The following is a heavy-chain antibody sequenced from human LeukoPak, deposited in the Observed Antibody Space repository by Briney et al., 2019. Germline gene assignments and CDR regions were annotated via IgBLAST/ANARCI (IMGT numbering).Heavy chain of an antibody. CDR3: ARDSTWVLDY. V-gene: IGHV3-7*03. CDR1: GFMFSSNW. J-gene: IGHJ4*02. Sequence: GGSLRLSCAASGFMFSSNWMSWVRLAPGKGLEWVANIKEDGTETYYVDSVKGRFTISRDNTKNELYLQMSSLRADDTAVYFCARDSTWVLDYWGQGTLISISS. CDR2: IKEDGTET. D-gene: IGHD1-26*01.